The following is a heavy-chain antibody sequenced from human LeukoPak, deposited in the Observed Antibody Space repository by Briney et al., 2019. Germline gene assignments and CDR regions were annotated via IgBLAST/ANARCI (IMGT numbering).Heavy chain of an antibody. CDR2: ISGSGAGT. Sequence: GGSLRLSCAASGFIFSRYEMNWVRQAPGKGLEWVSTISGSGAGTYYADSVQGRFTISRDNSKNTLYLQMNSLRAEDTAVYYCAKDSSRDGYLYRLFDYWGQGTLVTVSS. J-gene: IGHJ4*02. CDR3: AKDSSRDGYLYRLFDY. V-gene: IGHV3-23*01. D-gene: IGHD5-24*01. CDR1: GFIFSRYE.